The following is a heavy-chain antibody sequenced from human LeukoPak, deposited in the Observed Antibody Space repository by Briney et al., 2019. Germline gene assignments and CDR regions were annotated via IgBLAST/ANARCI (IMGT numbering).Heavy chain of an antibody. V-gene: IGHV3-48*03. D-gene: IGHD6-13*01. CDR2: ISSSGSTT. CDR3: ARGAEGIAATDSNFDY. CDR1: GFSFSSYE. Sequence: GGSLRLSCVASGFSFSSYEMNWVRQAPGKGLEWVSYISSSGSTTYYADSVKGRFTFSRDNAKNSLYLQMNSLRAEDTAVYYCARGAEGIAATDSNFDYWGQGTLVTVSS. J-gene: IGHJ4*02.